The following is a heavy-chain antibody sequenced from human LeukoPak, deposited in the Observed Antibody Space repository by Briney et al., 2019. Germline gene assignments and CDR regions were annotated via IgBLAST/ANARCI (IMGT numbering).Heavy chain of an antibody. CDR1: GGSFSGYY. D-gene: IGHD5-24*01. V-gene: IGHV4-34*01. Sequence: SETLSLTCAVYGGSFSGYYWSWIRQPPGKGLEWIGEINHSGSTNYNPSLKSRVTISVDTSKNQFSLKLSSVTAADTAVYYCASRQRRDGYIYGYWGQGTLVTVSS. J-gene: IGHJ4*02. CDR2: INHSGST. CDR3: ASRQRRDGYIYGY.